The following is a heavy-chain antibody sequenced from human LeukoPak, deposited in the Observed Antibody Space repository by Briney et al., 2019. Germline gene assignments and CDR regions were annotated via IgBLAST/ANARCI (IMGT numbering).Heavy chain of an antibody. CDR3: AKDRIVGTTTSYDYFDY. J-gene: IGHJ4*02. CDR2: IYSGGST. V-gene: IGHV3-53*01. D-gene: IGHD1-26*01. CDR1: GFTVSSNY. Sequence: GGSLRLSCAASGFTVSSNYMSWVRQAPGKGLEWVSVIYSGGSTYYADSVKGRFTISRDNSKNTLYLQMNSLRAEDTAVYYCAKDRIVGTTTSYDYFDYWGQGTLVTVSS.